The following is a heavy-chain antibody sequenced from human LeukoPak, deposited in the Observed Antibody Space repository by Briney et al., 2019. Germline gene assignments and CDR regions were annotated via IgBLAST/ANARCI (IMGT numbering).Heavy chain of an antibody. CDR2: ISFDGSDA. J-gene: IGHJ4*02. CDR3: ARDNGAGGDS. Sequence: GGSLRLSCAASGFTFSGFWMHWVRQAPGKGLVWVSCISFDGSDATYADSVKGRFTISRDNAKNTLYLQLNSLRAEDTAVYYCARDNGAGGDSWGQGTLVTVSP. CDR1: GFTFSGFW. V-gene: IGHV3-74*01. D-gene: IGHD4-17*01.